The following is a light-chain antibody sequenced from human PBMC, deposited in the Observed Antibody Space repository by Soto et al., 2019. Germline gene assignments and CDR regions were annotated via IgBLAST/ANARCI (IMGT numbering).Light chain of an antibody. V-gene: IGKV3D-15*01. CDR3: QQYNNWPPLP. CDR1: QNIDNN. Sequence: EIVMTQSPATLSVSPGDRVTLSCRASQNIDNNLAWYQQRPGQPPRLLIYGASTRANGIPARFSGSGSGTEFTLTISSLQSEDLAVYCCQQYNNWPPLPFGGGTKVEIK. CDR2: GAS. J-gene: IGKJ4*01.